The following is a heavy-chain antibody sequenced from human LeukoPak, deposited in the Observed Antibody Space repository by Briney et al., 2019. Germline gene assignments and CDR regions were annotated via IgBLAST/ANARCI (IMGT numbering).Heavy chain of an antibody. Sequence: SETLSLTCAVYGGSFSGYYWSWIRQPPGKGLEWIGEINHSGSTNHNPSLKSRVTISVDTSKNQFSLKLSSVTAADTAVYYCARVGVATISSYFDYWGQGTLVTVSS. CDR3: ARVGVATISSYFDY. CDR1: GGSFSGYY. D-gene: IGHD5-12*01. V-gene: IGHV4-34*01. CDR2: INHSGST. J-gene: IGHJ4*02.